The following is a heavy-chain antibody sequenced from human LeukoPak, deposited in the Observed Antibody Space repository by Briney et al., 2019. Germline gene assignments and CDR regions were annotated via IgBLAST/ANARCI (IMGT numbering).Heavy chain of an antibody. V-gene: IGHV6-1*01. J-gene: IGHJ5*02. CDR2: TYYRSKWYK. Sequence: SQTLSPTCAISGDSVSSNSAAWNWIRQSPSRGLEWLGRTYYRSKWYKDYAVSVKSRIIINPDTSKNHFSLQLNSVTPEDTAVYYCASHAYGDYEPWWFDPWGQGTLVTVSS. CDR1: GDSVSSNSAA. CDR3: ASHAYGDYEPWWFDP. D-gene: IGHD4-17*01.